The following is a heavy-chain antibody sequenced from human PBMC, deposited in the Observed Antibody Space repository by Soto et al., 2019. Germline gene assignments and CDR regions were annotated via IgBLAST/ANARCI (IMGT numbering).Heavy chain of an antibody. J-gene: IGHJ4*02. Sequence: ASVKVSCKVSGYTLTELSMHWVRQAPGKGLEWMGGFDPEDGETIYAQKFQGRVTMTEDTSTDTAYMELSSLRSEDTAVYYCATVRTVYDFWSGPETNTYFEYWGQGTLVTVSS. V-gene: IGHV1-24*01. CDR3: ATVRTVYDFWSGPETNTYFEY. CDR1: GYTLTELS. D-gene: IGHD3-3*01. CDR2: FDPEDGET.